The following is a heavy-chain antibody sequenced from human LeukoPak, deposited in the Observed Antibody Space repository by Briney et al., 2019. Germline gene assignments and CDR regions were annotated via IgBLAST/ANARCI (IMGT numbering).Heavy chain of an antibody. D-gene: IGHD3-3*01. CDR1: GGSISSYY. V-gene: IGHV4-59*01. CDR3: ARGGYYTLEYYYYMEI. CDR2: VYYSGGT. Sequence: SETLSLTCTVSGGSISSYYWSWIRHPPGQGLEWIGYVYYSGGTNYNPSLNSRVTISVDTSKNQFSLKLNSVTAADTAVYYCARGGYYTLEYYYYMEIWGKGTTVTVSS. J-gene: IGHJ6*03.